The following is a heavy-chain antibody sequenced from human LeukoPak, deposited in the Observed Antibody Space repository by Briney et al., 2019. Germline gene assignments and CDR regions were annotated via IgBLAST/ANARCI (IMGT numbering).Heavy chain of an antibody. CDR1: GFTFCSYS. J-gene: IGHJ6*03. CDR2: ISSSSSYI. Sequence: GGSLRLSCAASGFTFCSYSMNWVRQAPGKGLEWVSSISSSSSYIYYADSVKGRFTISRDNAKNSLYLQMNSLRAEDTAVYYCAREARYYYYMDVWGKGTTVTVSS. CDR3: AREARYYYYMDV. V-gene: IGHV3-21*01.